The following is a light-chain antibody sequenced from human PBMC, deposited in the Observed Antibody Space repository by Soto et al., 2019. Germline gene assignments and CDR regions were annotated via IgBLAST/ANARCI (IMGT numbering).Light chain of an antibody. V-gene: IGKV1-33*01. CDR2: DAS. CDR1: QDISNR. J-gene: IGKJ1*01. CDR3: QQFHYWWT. Sequence: DLQMTQSPSSLSASVGDRVTITCQASQDISNRLNWYQQKPGKVPKLLIYDASTLETGVPSRFSGSRSGTHFTFTISSLQPEDIGTYYCQQFHYWWTFGQGTKVEIK.